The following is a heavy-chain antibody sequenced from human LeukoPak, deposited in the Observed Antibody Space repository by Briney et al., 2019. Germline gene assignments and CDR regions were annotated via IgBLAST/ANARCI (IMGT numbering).Heavy chain of an antibody. CDR2: VSFGSSYI. CDR1: GFTFRDYT. CDR3: ARGSDYVWLENINYGMDV. V-gene: IGHV3-21*01. Sequence: PGGSLRLSCAASGFTFRDYTMNWVRQSPGKGLQWVSYVSFGSSYISYADSLKGRFTISRDDAKSSVYLEMTSLRAEDTAVYYCARGSDYVWLENINYGMDVWGQGTTVTVSS. D-gene: IGHD3-16*01. J-gene: IGHJ6*02.